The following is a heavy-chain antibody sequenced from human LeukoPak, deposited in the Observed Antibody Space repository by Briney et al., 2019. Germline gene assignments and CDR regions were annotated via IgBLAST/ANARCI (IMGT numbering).Heavy chain of an antibody. J-gene: IGHJ4*02. D-gene: IGHD6-19*01. CDR3: VKSSSSGLTIFES. CDR2: IWYDGNNK. Sequence: GGSLRLSCAASGFTFSSYGMHWVRQAPGKGLEWVAVIWYDGNNKYYADSVKGRFTISRDVSKNTLYLQMNSLRVEDTAVYYCVKSSSSGLTIFESWGQGTLVTVSS. V-gene: IGHV3-33*03. CDR1: GFTFSSYG.